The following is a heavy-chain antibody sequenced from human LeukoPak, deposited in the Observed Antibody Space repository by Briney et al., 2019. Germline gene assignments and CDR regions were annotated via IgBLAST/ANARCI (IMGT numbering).Heavy chain of an antibody. D-gene: IGHD3-9*01. V-gene: IGHV3-23*01. CDR3: AKDGKHDILTGYYKGYFDY. J-gene: IGHJ4*02. CDR2: ISGSGGST. Sequence: GSLRLSCAASGFPFSSYTMSWGHQAPGEGLEWVSAISGSGGSTYYADSVKGRFTICRDNSKNTLYLQMNSMRAEDTAVYYCAKDGKHDILTGYYKGYFDYWGQGTLVTVSS. CDR1: GFPFSSYT.